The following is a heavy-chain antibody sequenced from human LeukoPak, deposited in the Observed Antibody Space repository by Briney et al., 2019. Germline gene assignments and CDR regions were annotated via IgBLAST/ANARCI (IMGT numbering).Heavy chain of an antibody. D-gene: IGHD2-2*01. CDR1: GGSISSGSYY. Sequence: SETLSLTCTVSGGSISSGSYYWSWIPQPAGKGLKWIGRIYTSGSTNYNPSLKSRVTISVDTSKYQFSLKLSSVTAADTAVYYCAREIVVVPAAIWFDPWGQGTLVTVSS. V-gene: IGHV4-61*02. J-gene: IGHJ5*02. CDR2: IYTSGST. CDR3: AREIVVVPAAIWFDP.